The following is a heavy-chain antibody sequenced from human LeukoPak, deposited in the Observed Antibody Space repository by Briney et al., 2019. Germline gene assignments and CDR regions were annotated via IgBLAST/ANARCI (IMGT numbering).Heavy chain of an antibody. CDR1: GGSISSYY. Sequence: PSETLSLTCTVSGGSISSYYWSWIRQPPGKGLEWIGYIYYSGSTNYNPSLKSRVTISVDTSKNQFSLKLSSVTAADTVVYYCARSSSDFWSGFDYWGQGTLVTVSS. CDR3: ARSSSDFWSGFDY. V-gene: IGHV4-59*01. D-gene: IGHD3-3*01. CDR2: IYYSGST. J-gene: IGHJ4*02.